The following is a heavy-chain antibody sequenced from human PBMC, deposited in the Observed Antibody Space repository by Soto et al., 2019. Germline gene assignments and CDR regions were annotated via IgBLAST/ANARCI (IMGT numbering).Heavy chain of an antibody. CDR3: AKWVYDSSGYRPKGFDI. CDR2: ISGSGGST. V-gene: IGHV3-23*01. D-gene: IGHD3-22*01. Sequence: EVQLLESGGGLVQPGGSLRLSCAASGFTFSSYAMSWVRQAPGKGLEWVSAISGSGGSTYYADSVKGRFTISRDNSKNTLYLQMNSLRAEDTAVYYCAKWVYDSSGYRPKGFDIWGQGTMVTVSS. CDR1: GFTFSSYA. J-gene: IGHJ3*02.